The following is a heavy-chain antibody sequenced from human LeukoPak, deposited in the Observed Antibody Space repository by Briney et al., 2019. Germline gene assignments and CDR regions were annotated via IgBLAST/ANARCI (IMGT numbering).Heavy chain of an antibody. D-gene: IGHD3-22*01. J-gene: IGHJ6*04. CDR1: GYTFTNYY. V-gene: IGHV1-46*01. CDR2: IDPSAGST. Sequence: ASVKVSCKASGYTFTNYYMHWVRQAPGQGLEWMGVIDPSAGSTTYAQKFQGRVTMTRDTAASTVYMELSSLRSEDTAVYYCARAHYASSNIKVPFDVWGKGTTVTVSS. CDR3: ARAHYASSNIKVPFDV.